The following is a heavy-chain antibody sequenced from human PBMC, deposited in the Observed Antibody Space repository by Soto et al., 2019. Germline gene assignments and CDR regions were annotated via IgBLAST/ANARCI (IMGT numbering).Heavy chain of an antibody. CDR1: GYSFTIYW. Sequence: PGESLKISCKGSGYSFTIYWISWVRQMPGKGLEWMGRIDPSDSYTNYSPSFQGHVTISADKSISTAYLQWSSLKASDTAMYYCARHKYSRYYYYGMDVWGQGTTVTVSS. J-gene: IGHJ6*02. D-gene: IGHD2-21*01. CDR2: IDPSDSYT. V-gene: IGHV5-10-1*01. CDR3: ARHKYSRYYYYGMDV.